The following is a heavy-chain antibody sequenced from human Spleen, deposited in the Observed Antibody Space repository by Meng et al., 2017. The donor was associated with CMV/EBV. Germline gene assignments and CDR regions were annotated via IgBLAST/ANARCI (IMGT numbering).Heavy chain of an antibody. V-gene: IGHV1-24*01. CDR2: FDPEDGET. Sequence: ASVKVSCKVSGYTLTELSMHWVRQAPGKGLEWMGGFDPEDGETIYAQKFQGRVTMTEDTSTDTAYMELSSLRSEDTAVYYCATAASLTVFGVVLIVGGPYGMDVWGQGTTVTAS. CDR1: GYTLTELS. J-gene: IGHJ6*02. D-gene: IGHD3-3*01. CDR3: ATAASLTVFGVVLIVGGPYGMDV.